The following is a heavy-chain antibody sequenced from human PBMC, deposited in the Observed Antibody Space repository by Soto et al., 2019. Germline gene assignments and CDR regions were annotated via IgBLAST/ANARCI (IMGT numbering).Heavy chain of an antibody. V-gene: IGHV4-31*03. CDR3: ARAYDYGELPFDY. Sequence: QVQLQESGPGLVKPSQTLSLTCTVSGGSISSCGYYWSWIRQHPGKGLEWIGYIYYSGSNYYNPSLKSRVTRSVATYKHQFSLKLSSVTAADTAVYDCARAYDYGELPFDYWGQGTLVTVSS. J-gene: IGHJ4*02. CDR2: IYYSGSN. D-gene: IGHD4-17*01. CDR1: GGSISSCGYY.